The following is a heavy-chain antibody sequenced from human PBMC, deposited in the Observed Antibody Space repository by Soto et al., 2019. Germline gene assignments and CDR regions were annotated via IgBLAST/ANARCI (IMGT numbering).Heavy chain of an antibody. CDR1: GFTFTSAW. J-gene: IGHJ4*02. CDR2: IKSKADGETT. Sequence: PGGSLRLSCAASGFTFTSAWMTWVRQAPGKGLEWVGHIKSKADGETTHYAAPVKGRFTLSRDDSKNTLYLQMNTLKTEDTAVYYCAADFTGGGYPIDYWGQGTLVTVSS. CDR3: AADFTGGGYPIDY. V-gene: IGHV3-15*01. D-gene: IGHD2-8*02.